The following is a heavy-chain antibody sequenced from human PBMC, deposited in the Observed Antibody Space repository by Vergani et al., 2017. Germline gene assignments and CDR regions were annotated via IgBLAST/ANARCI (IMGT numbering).Heavy chain of an antibody. Sequence: QVQLQESGPGLVKPSQTLSLTCTVSGGSISSGGYYWSWIRQHPGKGLEWIGYIYYSGSTYYNPSLKSRVTISVDTSKNQFSLKLSSVTAADTAVYYCARHYGAGIAAAGSFDPWGQGTLVTVSS. D-gene: IGHD6-13*01. CDR2: IYYSGST. J-gene: IGHJ5*02. V-gene: IGHV4-31*03. CDR3: ARHYGAGIAAAGSFDP. CDR1: GGSISSGGYY.